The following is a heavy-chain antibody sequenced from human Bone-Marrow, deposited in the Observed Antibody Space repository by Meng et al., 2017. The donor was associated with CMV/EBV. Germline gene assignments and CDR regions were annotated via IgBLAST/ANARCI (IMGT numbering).Heavy chain of an antibody. CDR3: AREGASYGYWGNYYYGMDI. CDR1: GFTVSSNY. CDR2: IYSGGST. D-gene: IGHD5-18*01. V-gene: IGHV3-53*05. Sequence: GGPLSLSCAASGFTVSSNYMSWVRQAPGKGLEWVSVIYSGGSTYYADSVKGRFTISRDNSKNTLYLQMNSLRAEDTAVYYCAREGASYGYWGNYYYGMDIWGQGTTVTVSS. J-gene: IGHJ6*02.